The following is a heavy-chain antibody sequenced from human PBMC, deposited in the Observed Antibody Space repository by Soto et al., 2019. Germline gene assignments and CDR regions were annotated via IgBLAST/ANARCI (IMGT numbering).Heavy chain of an antibody. Sequence: PGGSMRLSCAASGFTFSSYAMSWVRQAPGKGLEWVSAISGSGGSTYYADSVKGRFTISRDNSKNTLYLQMNSLRAEDTAVYYCAKGSATPKRLIHYYYYYGMDVWGQGTTVTVSS. D-gene: IGHD2-15*01. V-gene: IGHV3-23*01. CDR1: GFTFSSYA. CDR2: ISGSGGST. J-gene: IGHJ6*02. CDR3: AKGSATPKRLIHYYYYYGMDV.